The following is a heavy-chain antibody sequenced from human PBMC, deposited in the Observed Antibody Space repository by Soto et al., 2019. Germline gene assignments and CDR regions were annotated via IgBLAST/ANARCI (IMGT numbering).Heavy chain of an antibody. V-gene: IGHV3-74*01. CDR1: GFTFCTYW. CDR2: INDAGSST. J-gene: IGHJ6*02. CDR3: ARGLNYGMDV. Sequence: QASGSMRLSCAASGFTFCTYWVDWVRQAPGKGLVWVSHINDAGSSTSYADSVKGRFTISRDNAKNTLYLQMNSLRAEDTAVYYCARGLNYGMDVWGQGTTVTVSS.